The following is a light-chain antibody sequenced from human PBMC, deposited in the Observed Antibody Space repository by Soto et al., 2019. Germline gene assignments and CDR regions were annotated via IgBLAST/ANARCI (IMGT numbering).Light chain of an antibody. CDR1: SSDIGAYNY. CDR2: DVS. Sequence: QSALTQPASVSGSPGQSITISCTGTSSDIGAYNYVSWYQQHPGKAPKLMIYDVSNWPSGVSNRFSGSKSGHTASLPISGLQADDEADYYCSSYTSSSAVVFGGGTKVTVL. J-gene: IGLJ2*01. V-gene: IGLV2-14*01. CDR3: SSYTSSSAVV.